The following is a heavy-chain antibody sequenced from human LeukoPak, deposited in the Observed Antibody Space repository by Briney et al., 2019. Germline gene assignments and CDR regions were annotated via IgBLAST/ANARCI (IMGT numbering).Heavy chain of an antibody. CDR3: ARDDPTVVTNAFDI. D-gene: IGHD4-23*01. J-gene: IGHJ3*02. V-gene: IGHV4-59*01. CDR2: INHSGST. Sequence: SETLSLTCTVSGGSISSYYWSWIRQPPGKGLEWIGEINHSGSTNYNPSLKSRVTISVDTSKNQFSLKLSSVTAADTAVYYCARDDPTVVTNAFDIWGQGTMVTVSS. CDR1: GGSISSYY.